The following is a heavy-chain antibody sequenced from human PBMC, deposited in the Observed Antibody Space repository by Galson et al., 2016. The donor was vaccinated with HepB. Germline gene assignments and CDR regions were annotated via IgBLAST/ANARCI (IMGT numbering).Heavy chain of an antibody. CDR3: ASHGPRVRSWWGKWFDP. CDR2: INPNSGGT. V-gene: IGHV1-2*02. CDR1: GYTFSDYY. D-gene: IGHD6-13*01. Sequence: SVKVSCKASGYTFSDYYMHWVRQAPGQGLEWMGWINPNSGGTNYAQRFQGRVTMTRDTSKNQISLNLRSVTATDTAVYYCASHGPRVRSWWGKWFDPWGQGTLVTVSS. J-gene: IGHJ5*02.